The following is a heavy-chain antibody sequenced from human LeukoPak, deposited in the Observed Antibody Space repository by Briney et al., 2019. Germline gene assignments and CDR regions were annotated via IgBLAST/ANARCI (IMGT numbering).Heavy chain of an antibody. D-gene: IGHD3-10*01. CDR3: ARARYYYASGSNLDY. V-gene: IGHV4-34*01. CDR2: INHSRST. CDR1: GGSFSGYC. J-gene: IGHJ4*02. Sequence: SETLSLTCAVYGGSFSGYCWSWIRQPPGKGLEWIGEINHSRSTNYNPSLKSRVTISVDTSKNQFSLKLSSVTAADTAVYYCARARYYYASGSNLDYWGQGTLVTVSS.